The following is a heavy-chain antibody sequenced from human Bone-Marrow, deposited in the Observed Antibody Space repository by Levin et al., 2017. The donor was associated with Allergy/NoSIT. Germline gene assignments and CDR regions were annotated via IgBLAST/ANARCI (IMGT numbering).Heavy chain of an antibody. D-gene: IGHD3-22*01. J-gene: IGHJ3*02. V-gene: IGHV3-23*01. CDR3: AKVVREGRHYVSSGYHDAAFDI. CDR2: ISGSGGGT. CDR1: GFTFSSYA. Sequence: HAGGSLRLSCAASGFTFSSYAMSWVRQGPGKGLEWVSSISGSGGGTYYADSVKGRFTLSRDTSKDTLYLQMNSLRADDTAVYYCAKVVREGRHYVSSGYHDAAFDIWGQGTTVTVSS.